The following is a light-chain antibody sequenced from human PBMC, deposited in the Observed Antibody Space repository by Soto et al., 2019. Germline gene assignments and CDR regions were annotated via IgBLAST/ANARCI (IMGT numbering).Light chain of an antibody. V-gene: IGKV1-5*01. J-gene: IGKJ4*01. CDR2: DAS. Sequence: DIQMTQSPSTLSASVGDRVTITCRASQSISSWLAWYQQKPGKAPKLLIYDASSLESGVPSRFSGSGSRTEFTLTISSLQPDDFATYYCQQYNSYSRALTFGGGTKVEIK. CDR1: QSISSW. CDR3: QQYNSYSRALT.